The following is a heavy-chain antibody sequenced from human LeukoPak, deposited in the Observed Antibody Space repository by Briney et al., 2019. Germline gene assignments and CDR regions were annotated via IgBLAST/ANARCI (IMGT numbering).Heavy chain of an antibody. CDR2: ISGSSDSI. J-gene: IGHJ4*02. CDR3: ARKRTTWGYCSSTSCLLFDY. V-gene: IGHV3-21*01. CDR1: GFTFRSYN. Sequence: NPGGSLRLSCAASGFTFRSYNMKWVRQAPGKGLEWVSSISGSSDSIYYADSVKGRFTISRDNAKNSLYLQMNSLRAEDTAVYYCARKRTTWGYCSSTSCLLFDYWGQGTLVTVSS. D-gene: IGHD2-2*01.